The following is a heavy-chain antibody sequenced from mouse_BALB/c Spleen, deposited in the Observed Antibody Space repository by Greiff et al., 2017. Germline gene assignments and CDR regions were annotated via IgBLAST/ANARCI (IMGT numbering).Heavy chain of an antibody. D-gene: IGHD2-2*01. CDR3: ARGVTTEYYFDY. CDR1: GFTFSSYG. Sequence: DVMLVESGGGLVQPGGSLKLSCAASGFTFSSYGMSWVRQTPDKRLELVATINSNGGSTYYPDSVKGRFTISRDNAKNTLYLQMSSLKSEDTAMYYCARGVTTEYYFDYWGQGTTLTVSS. J-gene: IGHJ2*01. CDR2: INSNGGST. V-gene: IGHV5-6-3*01.